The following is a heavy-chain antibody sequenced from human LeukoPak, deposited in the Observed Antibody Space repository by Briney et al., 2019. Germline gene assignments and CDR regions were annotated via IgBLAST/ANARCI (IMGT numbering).Heavy chain of an antibody. Sequence: GGSLRLSCAASGFTLSSYAMSWVRQAPGKGLEGVSAISCSGGSTYYADSVKGRFTISRDNSKNTLYLQMNSLRAEDTAVYYCARALELLWFGELLAGDYWGQGTLVTVSS. D-gene: IGHD3-10*01. CDR1: GFTLSSYA. J-gene: IGHJ4*02. CDR2: ISCSGGST. CDR3: ARALELLWFGELLAGDY. V-gene: IGHV3-23*01.